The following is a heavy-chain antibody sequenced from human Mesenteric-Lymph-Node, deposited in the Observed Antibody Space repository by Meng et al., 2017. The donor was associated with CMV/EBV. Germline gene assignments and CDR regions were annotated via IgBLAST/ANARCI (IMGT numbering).Heavy chain of an antibody. CDR3: ARILGYCSSTSCYRDAFDI. Sequence: ASVKVSCKASGYTFNAFYMHWVRQAPGQGLEWMGWINPNTDDTDYAQKFQGRVTVTRDTSMSTVYMELSSLRSEDTAVYYCARILGYCSSTSCYRDAFDIWGQGTMVTVSS. V-gene: IGHV1-2*02. CDR2: INPNTDDT. CDR1: GYTFNAFY. J-gene: IGHJ3*02. D-gene: IGHD2-2*02.